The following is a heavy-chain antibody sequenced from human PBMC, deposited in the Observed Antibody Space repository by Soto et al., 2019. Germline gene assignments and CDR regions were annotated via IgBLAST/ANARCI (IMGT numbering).Heavy chain of an antibody. CDR2: INAGNGKT. J-gene: IGHJ4*02. Sequence: ASVKVSCKASGYTFTNYAIHWVRQGPGQRLEWMGWINAGNGKTKYSQKFQGRVTISRDTSASTAYMELSSLRSEDTAVYYCARDGAVAGNTNFDYWGQGTLVTVSS. V-gene: IGHV1-3*01. CDR1: GYTFTNYA. D-gene: IGHD6-19*01. CDR3: ARDGAVAGNTNFDY.